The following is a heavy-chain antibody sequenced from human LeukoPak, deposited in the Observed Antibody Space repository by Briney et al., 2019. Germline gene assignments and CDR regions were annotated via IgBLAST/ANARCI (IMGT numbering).Heavy chain of an antibody. CDR1: GFTFSSYG. CDR3: AKVVRYNWNYGPFDY. CDR2: IRYDGSNK. Sequence: GGCLRLSCAASGFTFSSYGMHWVRQAPGKGLEWVAFIRYDGSNKYYADSVKGRFTISRDNSKNTLYLQMNSLRAEDTAVYYCAKVVRYNWNYGPFDYWGQGTLVTVSS. D-gene: IGHD1-7*01. J-gene: IGHJ4*02. V-gene: IGHV3-30*02.